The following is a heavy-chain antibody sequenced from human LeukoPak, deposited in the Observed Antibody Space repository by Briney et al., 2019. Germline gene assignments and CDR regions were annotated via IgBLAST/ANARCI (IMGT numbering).Heavy chain of an antibody. V-gene: IGHV4-59*01. D-gene: IGHD6-19*01. J-gene: IGHJ4*02. CDR1: GGSFSGYY. Sequence: SETLSLTCAVYGGSFSGYYWSWIRQPPGKGLEWIGYIYYSGSTNYNPSLKSRVTISVDTSKNQFSLKLSSVTAADTAVYYCARVSSGLLGYWGQGTLVTVSS. CDR2: IYYSGST. CDR3: ARVSSGLLGY.